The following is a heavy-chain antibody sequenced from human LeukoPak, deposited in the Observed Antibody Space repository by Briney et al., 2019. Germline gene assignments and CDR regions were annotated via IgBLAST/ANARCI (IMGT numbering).Heavy chain of an antibody. CDR3: ARDRREPYYDFWSGYYTYYYYMDV. CDR1: GYTFTSYG. CDR2: ISAYNGST. Sequence: ASVKVSCKASGYTFTSYGISWVRQAPGQGLEWMGWISAYNGSTNYAQKLQGRVTMTTDTSTSTAYMELRSLRSDDTAVYYCARDRREPYYDFWSGYYTYYYYMDVWGKGTTVTVSS. D-gene: IGHD3-3*01. J-gene: IGHJ6*03. V-gene: IGHV1-18*01.